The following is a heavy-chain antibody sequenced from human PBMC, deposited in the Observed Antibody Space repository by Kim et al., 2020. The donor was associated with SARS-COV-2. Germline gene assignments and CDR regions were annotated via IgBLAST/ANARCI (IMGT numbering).Heavy chain of an antibody. V-gene: IGHV3-30*04. CDR3: ARDQKARYYDILTGWAKDY. CDR1: GFTFSSYA. CDR2: ISYDGSNK. J-gene: IGHJ4*02. Sequence: GGSLRLSCAASGFTFSSYAMHWVRQAPGKGLEWVAVISYDGSNKYYADSVKGRFTISRDNSKNTLYLQMNSLRAEDTAVYYCARDQKARYYDILTGWAKDYWGQGTLVTVSS. D-gene: IGHD3-9*01.